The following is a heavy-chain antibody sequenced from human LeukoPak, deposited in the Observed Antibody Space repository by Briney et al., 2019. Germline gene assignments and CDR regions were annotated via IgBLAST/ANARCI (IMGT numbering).Heavy chain of an antibody. CDR2: IYYSGST. CDR3: ASGGRGYYYS. Sequence: SETLTLTCTVSGGSLSSSSYYWGCIRQRPGKGLEWIGSIYYSGSTYYNPSLKSRVTISLDMSKNQFSLKLRSVTAADTAVYYCASGGRGYYYSWGQGSLVTVSS. CDR1: GGSLSSSSYY. J-gene: IGHJ4*02. D-gene: IGHD3-22*01. V-gene: IGHV4-39*01.